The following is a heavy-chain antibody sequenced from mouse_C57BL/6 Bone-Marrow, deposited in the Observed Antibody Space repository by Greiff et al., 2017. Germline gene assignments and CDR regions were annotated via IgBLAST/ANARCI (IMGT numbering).Heavy chain of an antibody. CDR2: IYPRSGNT. CDR3: ARIYYYGSSHWYFDV. CDR1: GYTFTSYG. D-gene: IGHD1-1*01. V-gene: IGHV1-81*01. J-gene: IGHJ1*03. Sequence: VKLMESGAELARPGASVKLSCKASGYTFTSYGISWVKQRTGQGLEWIGEIYPRSGNTYYNEKFKGKATLTADKSSSTAYMELRSLTSEDSAVYFCARIYYYGSSHWYFDVWGTGATATVSS.